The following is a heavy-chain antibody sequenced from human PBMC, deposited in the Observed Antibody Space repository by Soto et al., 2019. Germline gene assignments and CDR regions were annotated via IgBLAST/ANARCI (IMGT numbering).Heavy chain of an antibody. CDR3: ARESEDLTSNFDY. Sequence: GGSLRLSCAASGFTFSSYAMSWVRQAPGKGLEWVSAISGSGGSTYYGDSMKGRFTISRDNAKNSLYLEMNSLRAEDTAVYYCARESEDLTSNFDYWGQGTLVTVSS. V-gene: IGHV3-23*01. CDR2: ISGSGGST. J-gene: IGHJ4*02. CDR1: GFTFSSYA.